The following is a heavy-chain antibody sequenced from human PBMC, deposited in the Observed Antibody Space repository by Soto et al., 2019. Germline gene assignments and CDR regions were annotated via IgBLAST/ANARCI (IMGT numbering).Heavy chain of an antibody. Sequence: ASMKVSCKVSGYTLTELSMHWVRQAPGKGLEWMGGFDPEDGETIYAQKFQGRVTMTEDTSTDTAYMELSSLRSEDTAVYYCATDRPPTIQLWAGDYYYGMDVWGQGTTVTVSS. J-gene: IGHJ6*02. CDR1: GYTLTELS. D-gene: IGHD5-18*01. CDR3: ATDRPPTIQLWAGDYYYGMDV. V-gene: IGHV1-24*01. CDR2: FDPEDGET.